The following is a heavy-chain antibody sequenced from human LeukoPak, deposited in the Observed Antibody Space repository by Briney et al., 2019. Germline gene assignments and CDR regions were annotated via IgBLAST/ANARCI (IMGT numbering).Heavy chain of an antibody. J-gene: IGHJ4*02. CDR2: IYWNDDK. CDR1: GFSLSTRGVG. CDR3: AHRLLLRGVRGAFFDY. Sequence: GPTLVNPTQTLTLTCTFSGFSLSTRGVGVGWIRQPPGKALEWLALIYWNDDKRYSPSLKSRLTITKDTSKSQVVLTMTNMDPVDTATYYCAHRLLLRGVRGAFFDYWGQGTLVTVSS. V-gene: IGHV2-5*01. D-gene: IGHD3-10*01.